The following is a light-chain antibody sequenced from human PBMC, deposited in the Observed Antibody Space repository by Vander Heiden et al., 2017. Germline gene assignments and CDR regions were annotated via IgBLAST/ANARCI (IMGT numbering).Light chain of an antibody. CDR2: EVT. Sequence: QAALTQPPSASGTAGQSVTSSCTGTSSDVGGYNYVSWFQQHPGKAPKLMIYEVTKRPSGVPDRFSGSKSGNTASLTVSGLQAEDEADYYCSSYAGSNNLGVFGTGTKVTVL. CDR1: SSDVGGYNY. V-gene: IGLV2-8*01. J-gene: IGLJ1*01. CDR3: SSYAGSNNLGV.